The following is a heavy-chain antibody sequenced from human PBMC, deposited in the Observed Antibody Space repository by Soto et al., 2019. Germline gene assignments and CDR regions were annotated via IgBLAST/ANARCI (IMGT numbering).Heavy chain of an antibody. CDR2: IYYSGST. D-gene: IGHD6-13*01. Sequence: ILSLTCTVSGGSISSGDYYWSWIRQPPGKGLEWIGYIYYSGSTYYNPSLKSRVTISVDTSKNQFSLKLSSVTAADTAVYYCARDRGIAAARRWPNYYGMDVWGQGTTVTVSS. J-gene: IGHJ6*02. CDR1: GGSISSGDYY. V-gene: IGHV4-30-4*01. CDR3: ARDRGIAAARRWPNYYGMDV.